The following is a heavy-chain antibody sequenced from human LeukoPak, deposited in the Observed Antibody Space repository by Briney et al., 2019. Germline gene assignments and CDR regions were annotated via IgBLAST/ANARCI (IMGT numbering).Heavy chain of an antibody. CDR3: ANAGDYYDSSGYLFGLDY. CDR2: ISGSGGST. J-gene: IGHJ4*02. D-gene: IGHD3-22*01. V-gene: IGHV3-23*01. CDR1: GLTFSSYA. Sequence: GGSLRLSCAASGLTFSSYAMSWVRQAPGKGLEWVSAISGSGGSTYYADSVKGRFTISRDNSKNTLYLQMNSLRAEDTAVYYCANAGDYYDSSGYLFGLDYWGQGTLVTVSS.